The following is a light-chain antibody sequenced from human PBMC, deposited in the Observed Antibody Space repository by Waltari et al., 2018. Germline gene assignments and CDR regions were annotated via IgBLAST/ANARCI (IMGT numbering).Light chain of an antibody. V-gene: IGKV3-20*01. Sequence: EIVLTQSPASLSLSPGDRATISCRASQSVGRTLAWYQQSPGQAPRLLISDASSRATGIPDRFSGSGSGTDFSLTISRLEPEDFAVYYCQKYGTRPATFGQGTKVEVK. CDR2: DAS. CDR3: QKYGTRPAT. CDR1: QSVGRT. J-gene: IGKJ1*01.